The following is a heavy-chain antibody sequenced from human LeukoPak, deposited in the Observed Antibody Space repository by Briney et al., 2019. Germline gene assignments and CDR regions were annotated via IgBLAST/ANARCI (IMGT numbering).Heavy chain of an antibody. D-gene: IGHD2-2*02. CDR3: TTIVVVPAAIPEETRTFDI. J-gene: IGHJ3*02. Sequence: GGSLRLSCAASGFTFSSYAMSWVRQAPGKGLEWVSAISGSGGSTYYADSVKGRFTISRDNSKNTLYLQMNSLRAEDTAVYYCTTIVVVPAAIPEETRTFDIWGQGTMVTVSS. CDR2: ISGSGGST. CDR1: GFTFSSYA. V-gene: IGHV3-23*01.